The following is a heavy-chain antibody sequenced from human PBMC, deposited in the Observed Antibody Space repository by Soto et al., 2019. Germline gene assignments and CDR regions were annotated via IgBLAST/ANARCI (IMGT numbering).Heavy chain of an antibody. V-gene: IGHV1-69*02. Sequence: QVQLVQPGTEVKKPGSSVKVSYKASGDTFRIYPINWVRQAPGQRLEWMGSIFPLTDIPDYAQNFQARLTISADKSTSTAYMELSSLTSDDTAMYFCARGPLVVLKYFESWGQGTLVTVSS. CDR1: GDTFRIYP. J-gene: IGHJ4*02. CDR3: ARGPLVVLKYFES. CDR2: IFPLTDIP.